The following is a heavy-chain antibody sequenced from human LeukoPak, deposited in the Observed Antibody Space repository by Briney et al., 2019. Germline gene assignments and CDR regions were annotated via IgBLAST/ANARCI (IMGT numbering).Heavy chain of an antibody. Sequence: GASVKVSCKASGYIFTDYYMHWVRQAPGQELGWMGRINPNSGGTNYAQKFQGRVTMTRDTSISTAYMELSRLRSDDTAVYYCARSRYFDSAYFDYWGQGTLVTVSS. D-gene: IGHD3-9*01. V-gene: IGHV1-2*06. CDR2: INPNSGGT. CDR3: ARSRYFDSAYFDY. J-gene: IGHJ4*02. CDR1: GYIFTDYY.